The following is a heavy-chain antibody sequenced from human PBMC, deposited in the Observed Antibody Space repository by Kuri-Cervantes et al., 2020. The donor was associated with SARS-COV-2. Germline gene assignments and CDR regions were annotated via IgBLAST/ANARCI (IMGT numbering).Heavy chain of an antibody. CDR3: AKRPGSFDY. D-gene: IGHD3-10*01. CDR2: ISGSGGST. V-gene: IGHV3-23*01. J-gene: IGHJ4*02. CDR1: GFTVTRYT. Sequence: GESLKISCVASGFTVTRYTMNWVRQAPGKGLEWVSAISGSGGSTYYADSVKGRFTISRDNSKNTLYLQMNSLRAEDTAVYYCAKRPGSFDYWGQGTLVTVSS.